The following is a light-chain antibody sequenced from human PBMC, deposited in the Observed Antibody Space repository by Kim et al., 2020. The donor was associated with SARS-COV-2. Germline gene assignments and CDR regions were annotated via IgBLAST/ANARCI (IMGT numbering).Light chain of an antibody. CDR1: QTISSW. J-gene: IGKJ2*01. CDR2: QAS. Sequence: SASIRDRVTITCRASQTISSWLSWYQQRPGRAPSLLIYQASNLESGVPSRFSGSGSGTEFTLTISSLQPDDFATYYCQQYKSYPYTFGQGTKLE. CDR3: QQYKSYPYT. V-gene: IGKV1-5*03.